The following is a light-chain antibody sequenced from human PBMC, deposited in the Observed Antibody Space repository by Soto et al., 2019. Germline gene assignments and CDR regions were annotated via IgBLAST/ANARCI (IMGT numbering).Light chain of an antibody. J-gene: IGLJ3*02. CDR3: AGWDDSLNGPV. V-gene: IGLV1-44*01. Sequence: QSVLTQPPSASGTPGQRVTISCSGTSSNIGSNTVNWYQHLPGTAPKLLIYSNNQRPSGVPDRFSGSKSGTSASLAISGLRSEDEADYYCAGWDDSLNGPVFGGGTKLTVL. CDR1: SSNIGSNT. CDR2: SNN.